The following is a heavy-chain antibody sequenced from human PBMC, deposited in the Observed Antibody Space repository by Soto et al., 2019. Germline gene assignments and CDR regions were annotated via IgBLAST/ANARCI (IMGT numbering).Heavy chain of an antibody. Sequence: GASVKVSCKASGYTFTGYYMHWVRQAPGQGLEWMGWINPNSGGTNYAQKFQGRVIMNRETSISTAYMELSRLRSDDTAVYYCARGSSGYNYYYGMDVWGQGTTVTVSS. CDR1: GYTFTGYY. V-gene: IGHV1-2*02. D-gene: IGHD3-22*01. J-gene: IGHJ6*02. CDR3: ARGSSGYNYYYGMDV. CDR2: INPNSGGT.